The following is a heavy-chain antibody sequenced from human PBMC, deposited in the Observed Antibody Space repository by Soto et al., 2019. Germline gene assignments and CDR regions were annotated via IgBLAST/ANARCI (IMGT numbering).Heavy chain of an antibody. CDR1: GGSISSSSYY. V-gene: IGHV4-39*01. D-gene: IGHD3-9*01. J-gene: IGHJ4*02. CDR3: ARHAGGFDHPIDY. CDR2: IYYSGST. Sequence: PSETLSLTCTVSGGSISSSSYYWGWIRQPPGKGLEWIGSIYYSGSTYYNPSLKSRVTISVDTSKNQFSLKLSSVTAADTAVYYCARHAGGFDHPIDYWGQGTLVTVSS.